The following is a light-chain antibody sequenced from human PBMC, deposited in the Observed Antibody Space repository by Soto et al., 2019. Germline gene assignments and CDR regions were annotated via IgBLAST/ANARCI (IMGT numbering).Light chain of an antibody. CDR2: DAS. CDR1: QTISKY. Sequence: EIVLTQAPATLSLSPGERATLSCSASQTISKYLAWYQQKPGQAPRLLIYDASNRSAGIPARFSGSGSGTDFMLTISSLEPEDLAVYYCQQRTNWPLTFGGRTKVEIK. V-gene: IGKV3-11*01. CDR3: QQRTNWPLT. J-gene: IGKJ4*01.